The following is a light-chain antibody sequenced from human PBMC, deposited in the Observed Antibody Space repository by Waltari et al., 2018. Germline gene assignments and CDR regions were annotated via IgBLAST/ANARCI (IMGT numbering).Light chain of an antibody. J-gene: IGLJ2*01. CDR1: RSNTGHNA. CDR3: STWDDSLRGPVL. V-gene: IGLV1-44*01. CDR2: ANN. Sequence: QSVLSQPPSASGTPGQRVTTSCSGSRSNTGHNAVNWYQQFPGAAPKLVIFANNQRPAGVTDRFSGSKAGTSAALAISGLQSEDEAIYYCSTWDDSLRGPVLFGAGTKLTVL.